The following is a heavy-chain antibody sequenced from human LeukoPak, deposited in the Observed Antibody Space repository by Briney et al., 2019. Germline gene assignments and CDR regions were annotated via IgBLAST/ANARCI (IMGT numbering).Heavy chain of an antibody. J-gene: IGHJ4*02. CDR3: ARRCEGVHSCYMYYLDS. CDR2: ISRSSKTI. D-gene: IGHD2-15*01. CDR1: GFTFSSYS. Sequence: GGSLRLSCAASGFTFSSYSMNWVRQAPGKGLEWVSYISRSSKTIYYADSVKGRFTISRDNAKDSLYLQMNSLRDEDTAMYYCARRCEGVHSCYMYYLDSWGQGTLVTVSS. V-gene: IGHV3-48*02.